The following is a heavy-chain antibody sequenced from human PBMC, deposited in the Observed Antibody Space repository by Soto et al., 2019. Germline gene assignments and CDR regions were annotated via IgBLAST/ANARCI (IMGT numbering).Heavy chain of an antibody. D-gene: IGHD3-22*01. V-gene: IGHV5-10-1*01. CDR2: IDPSDSYT. J-gene: IGHJ4*02. CDR3: ASHDYYDSSGYYDY. CDR1: GYSFTSYW. Sequence: GESLKISCNGSGYSFTSYWISWVRQMPGKGLEWMGRIDPSDSYTNYSPSFQGHVTISADKSISTAYLQWSSLKASDTAMYYCASHDYYDSSGYYDYWGQGTLVTVSS.